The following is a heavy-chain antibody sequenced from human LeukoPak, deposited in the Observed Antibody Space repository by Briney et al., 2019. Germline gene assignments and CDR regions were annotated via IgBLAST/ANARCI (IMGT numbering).Heavy chain of an antibody. D-gene: IGHD1-26*01. V-gene: IGHV5-51*01. Sequence: GESLKISCKGSGYSFTSYWIGWVRQMPGKGLEWMGIIYPGDSDTRYSPSFQGQVTISADKSISTAYLQWSSLKASDAAMYYCARRVRSKGATPKAGAFDIWGQGTMVTVSS. CDR3: ARRVRSKGATPKAGAFDI. CDR2: IYPGDSDT. CDR1: GYSFTSYW. J-gene: IGHJ3*02.